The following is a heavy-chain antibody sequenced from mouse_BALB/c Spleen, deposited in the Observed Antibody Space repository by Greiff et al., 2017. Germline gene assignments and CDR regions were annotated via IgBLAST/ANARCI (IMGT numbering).Heavy chain of an antibody. V-gene: IGHV14-3*02. D-gene: IGHD2-2*01. J-gene: IGHJ1*01. CDR3: ASGYDWYFDV. CDR2: IDPANGNT. Sequence: VTLKESGAELVKPGASVKLSCTASGYNIKDTYMHWVKQRPEQGLEWIGRIDPANGNTKYDPKFQGKATITADTSSNTAYLQLSSLTSEDTAVYYCASGYDWYFDVWGAGTTVTVSS. CDR1: GYNIKDTY.